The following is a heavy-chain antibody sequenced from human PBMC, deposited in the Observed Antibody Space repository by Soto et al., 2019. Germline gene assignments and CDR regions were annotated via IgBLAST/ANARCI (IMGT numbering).Heavy chain of an antibody. J-gene: IGHJ4*02. CDR1: GGSFSGYY. D-gene: IGHD2-2*01. V-gene: IGHV4-34*01. CDR2: IKHSGST. Sequence: QVQLQQWGAGLLKPSETLSLTCAVSGGSFSGYYWNWIRQPQGQGLEWIGEIKHSGSTNYNPSHQSRVAISANTSTNQFALKLSSMTAADAAVYYCATGYRRTFDYWGQGTLVTVSS. CDR3: ATGYRRTFDY.